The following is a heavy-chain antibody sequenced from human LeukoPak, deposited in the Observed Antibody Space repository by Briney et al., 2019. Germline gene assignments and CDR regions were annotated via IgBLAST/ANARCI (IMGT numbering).Heavy chain of an antibody. D-gene: IGHD2-2*01. V-gene: IGHV1-2*02. CDR3: ARPYCSSTSCYEYSLGY. Sequence: ASVKVSCKASGYTFTGYYMHWVRQAPGQGLEWMGWINPNSGGTNYAQKFQGRVTMTRDTSISTAYMELSRLRSEDTAVYYCARPYCSSTSCYEYSLGYWGQGTLVTVSS. J-gene: IGHJ4*02. CDR2: INPNSGGT. CDR1: GYTFTGYY.